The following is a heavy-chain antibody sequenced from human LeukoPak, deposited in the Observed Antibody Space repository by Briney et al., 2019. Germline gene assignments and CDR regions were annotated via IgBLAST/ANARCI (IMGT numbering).Heavy chain of an antibody. CDR1: GFTFSSYA. CDR2: ISGSGSHT. J-gene: IGHJ3*02. V-gene: IGHV3-23*01. Sequence: PGGSLRLSCAASGFTFSSYAMNWVRQAPGKGLEWVSIISGSGSHTYYTNSVKGRFTISRDNSKNTLYLQMNSLRAEDTAVYYCAKAPWELLQPYAFDIWGQGTVVTVSS. CDR3: AKAPWELLQPYAFDI. D-gene: IGHD1-26*01.